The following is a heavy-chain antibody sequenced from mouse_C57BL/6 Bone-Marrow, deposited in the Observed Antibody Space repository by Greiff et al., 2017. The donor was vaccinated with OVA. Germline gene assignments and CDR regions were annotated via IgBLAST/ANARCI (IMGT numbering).Heavy chain of an antibody. D-gene: IGHD2-5*01. Sequence: VQGVESGAELVRPGASVTLSCKASGYTFTDYEMHWVKQTPVHGLEWIGAIDPETGGTAYNQKFKGKAILTADKSSSTAYMELRSLTSEDSAVYYCTSYSKGGFAYWGQGTLVTVSA. CDR1: GYTFTDYE. V-gene: IGHV1-15*01. CDR3: TSYSKGGFAY. J-gene: IGHJ3*01. CDR2: IDPETGGT.